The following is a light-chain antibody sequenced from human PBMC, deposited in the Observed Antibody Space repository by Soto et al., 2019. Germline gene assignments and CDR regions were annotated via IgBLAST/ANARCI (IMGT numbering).Light chain of an antibody. CDR3: QQSYSTLIT. CDR1: QTISSW. J-gene: IGKJ5*01. V-gene: IGKV1-39*01. CDR2: DAS. Sequence: DIQLTQSPSSLSGSVGDRVTITCRASQTISSWLAWYQQKPGKAPTLLIYDASSLQSGVPSRFSGSGSGTDFTLTISSLQPEDFATYYCQQSYSTLITFGQGTRLEIK.